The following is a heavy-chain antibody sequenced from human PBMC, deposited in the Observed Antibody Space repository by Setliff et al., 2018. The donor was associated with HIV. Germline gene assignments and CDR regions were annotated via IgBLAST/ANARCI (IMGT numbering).Heavy chain of an antibody. CDR3: ARAHDNHDSSGYSHDS. V-gene: IGHV3-9*01. J-gene: IGHJ4*02. CDR2: INWNSGTI. D-gene: IGHD3-22*01. Sequence: PGGSLRLSCAGSGFSFGDHYVAWIRQSPGKGLEWVSGINWNSGTIAYADFVKGRFTISRDNAKNSMDLQMNSLRAEDTAVYYCARAHDNHDSSGYSHDSWGQGSLVTVSS. CDR1: GFSFGDHY.